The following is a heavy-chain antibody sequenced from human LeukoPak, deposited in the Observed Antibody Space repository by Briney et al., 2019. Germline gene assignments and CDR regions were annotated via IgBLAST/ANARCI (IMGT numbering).Heavy chain of an antibody. J-gene: IGHJ5*02. D-gene: IGHD3-10*01. CDR2: VSYDGSTT. Sequence: AGGSLRLSCVASRFTFSNYGMHWVRQAPGKGLEWVAVVSYDGSTTYYADSVKGRFTISRDNSKNTLYLQLTSLRLEDTAVYYCAREGLGSGSYFSAWFGPWGQGSLVTVSS. CDR3: AREGLGSGSYFSAWFGP. V-gene: IGHV3-30*03. CDR1: RFTFSNYG.